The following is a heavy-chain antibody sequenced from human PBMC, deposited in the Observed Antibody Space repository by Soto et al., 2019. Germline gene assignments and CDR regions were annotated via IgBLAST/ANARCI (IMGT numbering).Heavy chain of an antibody. CDR2: MNPNSGNT. J-gene: IGHJ5*02. CDR3: ATERRCIAASWCGP. D-gene: IGHD6-6*01. CDR1: GYTFTSYD. Sequence: QVQLVQSGAEVKKPGASVKVSCKASGYTFTSYDINWVRQATGQGLEWMGWMNPNSGNTAYAQKFQGRVTMTRNTSISTADMELSSLRAEDTAVYYCATERRCIAASWCGPWGQGTLVTVSS. V-gene: IGHV1-8*01.